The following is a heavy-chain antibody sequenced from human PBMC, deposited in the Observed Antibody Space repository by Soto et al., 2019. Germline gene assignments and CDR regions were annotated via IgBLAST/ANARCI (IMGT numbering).Heavy chain of an antibody. V-gene: IGHV4-38-2*01. Sequence: PSETLSLTCGVSGHSINSGFYWGWIRQSPGKGLEWIGSVYQSGTANYNPSFYNPSLKSRVAISVDTSENQFSMSLSSVTAADTAVYFCTSCTSTNCYPPWGLRHFVHWGQGALVTVSS. CDR2: VYQSGTA. CDR1: GHSINSGFY. D-gene: IGHD2-2*01. J-gene: IGHJ4*02. CDR3: TSCTSTNCYPPWGLRHFVH.